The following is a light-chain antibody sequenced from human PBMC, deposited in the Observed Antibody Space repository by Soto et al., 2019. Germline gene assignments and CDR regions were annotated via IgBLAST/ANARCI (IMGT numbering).Light chain of an antibody. CDR1: QSVSSSY. Sequence: EIVLTQSPGTLSLSPCEGATLSFSASQSVSSSYLAWYQQKPGQAPRLLIYGASRRATGIPDRFSGSGSGTDFTLTISRLEPEDFAVYYCQQYGSSPWTFGQGTKVDIK. CDR2: GAS. CDR3: QQYGSSPWT. J-gene: IGKJ1*01. V-gene: IGKV3-20*01.